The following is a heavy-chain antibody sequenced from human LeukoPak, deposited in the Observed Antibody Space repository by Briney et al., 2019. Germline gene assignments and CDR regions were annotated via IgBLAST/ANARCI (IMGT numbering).Heavy chain of an antibody. V-gene: IGHV3-30*02. J-gene: IGHJ6*03. CDR3: AKGLGTTVSYYYYYYMDV. D-gene: IGHD4-11*01. Sequence: GGSLRLSCAASGFTFSSYGMHWVRQAPGKGLEWVAFIRYDGSNKYYADSVKGRFTISRDNSKNTLYLQMNSLRAEDTAVYYCAKGLGTTVSYYYYYYMDVWGKGTTVTVSS. CDR2: IRYDGSNK. CDR1: GFTFSSYG.